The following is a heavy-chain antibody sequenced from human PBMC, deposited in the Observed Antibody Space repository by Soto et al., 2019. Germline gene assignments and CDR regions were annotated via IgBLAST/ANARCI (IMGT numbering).Heavy chain of an antibody. CDR3: AREGDVPYYYYGMDV. V-gene: IGHV1-69*13. D-gene: IGHD2-21*02. CDR1: GGTFSSYA. CDR2: IIPIFGTA. J-gene: IGHJ6*02. Sequence: GASVKVSCKASGGTFSSYAISWVRQAPGQGLEWMGGIIPIFGTANYAQKFQGRVTITADESTSTAYMELSSLRSDDTAVYYCAREGDVPYYYYGMDVWAQGTTVTVSS.